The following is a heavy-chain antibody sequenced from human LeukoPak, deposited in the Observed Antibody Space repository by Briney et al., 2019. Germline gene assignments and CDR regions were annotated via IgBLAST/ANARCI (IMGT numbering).Heavy chain of an antibody. CDR3: TTDRLENSAWSRGFGF. J-gene: IGHJ4*02. D-gene: IGHD6-19*01. Sequence: PGGSLRLSCAASGFTFSSYWMSWVRQAPGKGLEWIGHIRAKTDGGTTDYAAPVKGRFTISRDDSKNTLYLQMSSLKSEDAAVYYCTTDRLENSAWSRGFGFWGQGTLVTVSS. CDR1: GFTFSSYW. V-gene: IGHV3-15*01. CDR2: IRAKTDGGTT.